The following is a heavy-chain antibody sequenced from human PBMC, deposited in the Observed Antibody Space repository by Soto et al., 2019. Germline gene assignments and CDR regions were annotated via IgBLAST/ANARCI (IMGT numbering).Heavy chain of an antibody. D-gene: IGHD3-3*01. CDR1: GFTFSSYA. CDR3: AKVQLRPYYDFWSGRGPFDY. V-gene: IGHV3-23*01. CDR2: ISGSGGST. Sequence: GGSLRLSCAASGFTFSSYAMSWVRQAPGKGLEWVSAISGSGGSTYYADSVKGRFTISRDNSKNTLYLQMNSLRAEDTAVYYCAKVQLRPYYDFWSGRGPFDYWGQGTLVTV. J-gene: IGHJ4*02.